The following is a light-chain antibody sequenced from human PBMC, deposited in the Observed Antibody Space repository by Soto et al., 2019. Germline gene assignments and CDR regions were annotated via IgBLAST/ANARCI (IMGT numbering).Light chain of an antibody. V-gene: IGKV1-5*03. J-gene: IGKJ4*01. CDR3: QHHESYPLT. Sequence: DIQMSQSPSTLSASVGDRVTITCRASQSIHSWLAWYQQKPGKAPKLLIYKASSLESGVPSRFSGSGSGTEFTLTIGSLQPDDSATYYCQHHESYPLTFGGGTTVEIK. CDR1: QSIHSW. CDR2: KAS.